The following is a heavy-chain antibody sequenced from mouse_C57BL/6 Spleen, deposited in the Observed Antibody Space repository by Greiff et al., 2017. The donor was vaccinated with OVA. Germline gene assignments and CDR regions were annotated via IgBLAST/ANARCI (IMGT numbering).Heavy chain of an antibody. D-gene: IGHD2-3*01. CDR3: ARKAYDGYYGYAMDY. CDR2: IWTGGGT. J-gene: IGHJ4*01. Sequence: VKLMESGPGLVAPSQSLSITCTVSGFSLTSYAISWVRQPPGKGLEWLGVIWTGGGTNYNSALKSRLSISKDNSKSQVFLKMNSLQTDDTARYYCARKAYDGYYGYAMDYWGQGTSVTVSS. V-gene: IGHV2-9-1*01. CDR1: GFSLTSYA.